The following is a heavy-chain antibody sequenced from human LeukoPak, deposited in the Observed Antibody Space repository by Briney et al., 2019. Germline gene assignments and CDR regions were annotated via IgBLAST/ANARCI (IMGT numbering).Heavy chain of an antibody. V-gene: IGHV4-34*01. CDR3: ARIPFSYYYDNNRPGYAFGI. J-gene: IGHJ3*02. CDR1: GGSFSGYY. CDR2: INHSGST. D-gene: IGHD3-22*01. Sequence: SETLSLTCAVYGGSFSGYYWSWIRQPPGKGLEWIGEINHSGSTNYNPSLKSRVTISVDTSKNQFSLKLSSVTAADTAVYYCARIPFSYYYDNNRPGYAFGIWGQGTMVTVSS.